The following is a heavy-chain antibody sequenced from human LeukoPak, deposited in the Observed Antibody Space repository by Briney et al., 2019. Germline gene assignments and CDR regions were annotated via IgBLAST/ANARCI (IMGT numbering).Heavy chain of an antibody. CDR3: ARDTNYYDSSGYSHHAFDI. CDR2: ISSRSSTI. J-gene: IGHJ3*02. V-gene: IGHV3-48*02. Sequence: GGSLRLSCAASGLTFSSYSMNWVRQAPGKGLEWVSYISSRSSTIHYADSVKGRFTISRDNAENSLYLQMNSLRDEDTAVYYCARDTNYYDSSGYSHHAFDIWGQGTMVTVSS. D-gene: IGHD3-22*01. CDR1: GLTFSSYS.